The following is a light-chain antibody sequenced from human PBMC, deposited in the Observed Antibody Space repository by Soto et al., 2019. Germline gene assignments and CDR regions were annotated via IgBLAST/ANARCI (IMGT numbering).Light chain of an antibody. CDR1: QSISSY. Sequence: DIQMTQSPSSMSASVGHRVTITCRASQSISSYLNWYQQKPGKAPKVLIYAASSLQSGVPSRFSGSGSGTDFPLTISRLKTEDFATYYCQQGYSTRLTFCGGTKVDIK. J-gene: IGKJ4*01. V-gene: IGKV1-39*01. CDR2: AAS. CDR3: QQGYSTRLT.